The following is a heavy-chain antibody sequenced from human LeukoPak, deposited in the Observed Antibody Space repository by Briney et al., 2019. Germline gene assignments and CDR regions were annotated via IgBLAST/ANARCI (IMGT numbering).Heavy chain of an antibody. D-gene: IGHD1-1*01. V-gene: IGHV3-23*01. Sequence: PGGSLRLSCAASGFTFRNYAMTWVRQAPGKGLEWVSDISGSADSTNYADSVKGRFTISRDNSKNTLYLQMNSLRAEDTAIYYCTKITTGTVNYWGQETLVTVSS. J-gene: IGHJ4*02. CDR3: TKITTGTVNY. CDR1: GFTFRNYA. CDR2: ISGSADST.